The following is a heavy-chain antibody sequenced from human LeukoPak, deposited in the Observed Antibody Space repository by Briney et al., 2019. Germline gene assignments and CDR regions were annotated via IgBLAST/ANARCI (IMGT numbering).Heavy chain of an antibody. V-gene: IGHV3-7*01. Sequence: PGGSLRLPCAASGFSFSRYWMSWVRQAPGKGLEWVANIKQDGSEKNYVESVKGRFTISRDNAKNSLYLQTNSLRAEDTAVYYCARDIGGSYSSWFDPWGQGTLVTVSS. D-gene: IGHD1-26*01. J-gene: IGHJ5*02. CDR2: IKQDGSEK. CDR1: GFSFSRYW. CDR3: ARDIGGSYSSWFDP.